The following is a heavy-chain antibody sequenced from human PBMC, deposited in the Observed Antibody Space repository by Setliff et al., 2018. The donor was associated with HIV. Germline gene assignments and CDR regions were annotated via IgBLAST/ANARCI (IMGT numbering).Heavy chain of an antibody. CDR2: IIPVFGKV. J-gene: IGHJ4*02. V-gene: IGHV1-69*13. CDR1: GYTFSSFG. D-gene: IGHD6-6*01. CDR3: ARDLLGSSSLVDY. Sequence: SVKVSCKASGYTFSSFGISWVRQAPGQGLEWMGGIIPVFGKVEYAQRFQGRVKITADESTSTAYMEMRGLTYDDTAVYYCARDLLGSSSLVDYWGQGTLVTVSS.